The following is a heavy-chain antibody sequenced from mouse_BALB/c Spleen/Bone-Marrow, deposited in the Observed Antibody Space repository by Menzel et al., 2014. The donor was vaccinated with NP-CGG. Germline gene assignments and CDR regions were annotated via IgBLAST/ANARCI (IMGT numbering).Heavy chain of an antibody. CDR1: GYTFTSYV. V-gene: IGHV1-14*01. D-gene: IGHD2-1*01. Sequence: QLQQPGPVLVKSGASVQMSCKASGYTFTSYVMHWVKQKPGQGLEWIGYINPNNDGTKYNEKFKGKATLTSDKSSSTAYMELSSLTSEDSAVYYCARGKTYAMDYWGQGTSVTVSS. CDR3: ARGKTYAMDY. CDR2: INPNNDGT. J-gene: IGHJ4*01.